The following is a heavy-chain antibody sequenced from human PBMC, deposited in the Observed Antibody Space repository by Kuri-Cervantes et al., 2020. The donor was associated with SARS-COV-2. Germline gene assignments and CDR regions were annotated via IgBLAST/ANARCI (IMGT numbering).Heavy chain of an antibody. J-gene: IGHJ4*02. CDR2: IWYDGSNK. CDR3: AREYRETNQRKNAIDY. V-gene: IGHV3-33*01. CDR1: GYTFTGYY. Sequence: SCKASGYTFTGYYMHWVRQAPGKGLEWVAVIWYDGSNKYYADSVKGRFTISRDNSKNTLYLQMNSLRAEDTAVYYCAREYRETNQRKNAIDYWGQGTLVTVSS. D-gene: IGHD1-14*01.